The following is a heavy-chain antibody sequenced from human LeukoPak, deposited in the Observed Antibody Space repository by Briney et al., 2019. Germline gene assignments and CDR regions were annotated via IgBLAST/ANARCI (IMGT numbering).Heavy chain of an antibody. CDR2: ISGSGGST. CDR1: RFIFSSYA. J-gene: IGHJ6*02. Sequence: GGSLRLSCAASRFIFSSYAMSWVRQAPGKGLEWVSGISGSGGSTYYADSVKGRFTISRDNGKNTLYLQMNSLRVDDTAVYYCAREQVVVGRGYYGMDVWGQGTTVTVSS. CDR3: AREQVVVGRGYYGMDV. V-gene: IGHV3-23*01. D-gene: IGHD2-2*01.